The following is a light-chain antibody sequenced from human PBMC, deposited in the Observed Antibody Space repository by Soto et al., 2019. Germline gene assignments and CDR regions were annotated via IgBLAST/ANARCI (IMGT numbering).Light chain of an antibody. CDR3: QQYGSSPFT. CDR2: GAS. CDR1: QSVSSSY. V-gene: IGKV3-20*01. J-gene: IGKJ3*01. Sequence: EIVLTQSPGTLSLSPGERATLSCRASQSVSSSYLAWYQQKPGQAPRLLIYGASTRATGSPDRFSGGGSGTDCTLTISRLEPEDFAVYYFQQYGSSPFTFGPGTKVDIK.